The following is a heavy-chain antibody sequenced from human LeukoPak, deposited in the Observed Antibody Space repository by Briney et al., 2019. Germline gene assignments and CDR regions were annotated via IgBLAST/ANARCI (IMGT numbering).Heavy chain of an antibody. Sequence: GRCLRLSCAASVFTFSIYAMSWVRQAPGKGLECVSAISGRGGSTYYADSAKGRFPFSRDNPKNCLHLQMHSLTPQNTAVYYCARGPTMSYYYDSSGYYYFDYWGQGTLVTVSS. V-gene: IGHV3-23*01. CDR3: ARGPTMSYYYDSSGYYYFDY. CDR2: ISGRGGST. CDR1: VFTFSIYA. D-gene: IGHD3-22*01. J-gene: IGHJ4*02.